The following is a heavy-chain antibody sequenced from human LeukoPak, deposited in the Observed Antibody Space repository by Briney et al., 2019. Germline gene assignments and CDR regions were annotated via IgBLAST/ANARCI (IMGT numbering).Heavy chain of an antibody. J-gene: IGHJ6*02. CDR1: GGTFISYA. D-gene: IGHD3-10*01. V-gene: IGHV1-69*04. Sequence: GASVKVSCKASGGTFISYAISGVRQAPGQGREWRGRIIPILGIANYAQKFQGRVTITADKSTSTAYMELSSLRSEDTAVYYCARDRVTMVRGDYYYYYGMDVWGQGTTVTVSS. CDR3: ARDRVTMVRGDYYYYYGMDV. CDR2: IIPILGIA.